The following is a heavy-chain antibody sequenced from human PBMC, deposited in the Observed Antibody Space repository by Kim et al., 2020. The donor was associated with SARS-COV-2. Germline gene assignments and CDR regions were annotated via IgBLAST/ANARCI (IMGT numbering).Heavy chain of an antibody. CDR3: AKGFYVSGSYPREFDY. CDR1: GFTFSYYS. V-gene: IGHV3-23*01. J-gene: IGHJ4*02. CDR2: LSSRGDST. D-gene: IGHD3-10*01. Sequence: GGSLRLSCAASGFTFSYYSMGWVRQAPGKGLEWVSALSSRGDSTLYGYPVKGRGTISRDNSKNTLYLQMNSLRAEDTAVYDCAKGFYVSGSYPREFDYWGQGTLLTVSS.